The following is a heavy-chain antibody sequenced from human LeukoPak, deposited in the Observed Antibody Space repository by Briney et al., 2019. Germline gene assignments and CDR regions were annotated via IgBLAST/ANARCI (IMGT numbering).Heavy chain of an antibody. CDR2: ISSSSSTI. CDR1: GFTFSTYS. Sequence: GGSLRLSCAASGFTFSTYSMNWVRQAPGKGLEWVSYISSSSSTIYYADSVKGRFTISRDNSKNTLHLQMNSLRAEDTAVYYCAKGSYYYDSSGYSPAPGDWGQGTLVTVSS. D-gene: IGHD3-22*01. V-gene: IGHV3-48*01. CDR3: AKGSYYYDSSGYSPAPGD. J-gene: IGHJ4*02.